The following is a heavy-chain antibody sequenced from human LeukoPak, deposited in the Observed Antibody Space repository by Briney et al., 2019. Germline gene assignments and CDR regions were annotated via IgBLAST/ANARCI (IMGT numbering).Heavy chain of an antibody. Sequence: SETLSLTCTVPGGSISSYYWSWVRQPPGKGMEWIGYIYYSGSTNYNPSLKSRVTISVDTSKNQFSLKLSSVTAADTAVYYCARAVDKTRHNWFDPWGQGTLVTVSS. V-gene: IGHV4-59*01. CDR3: ARAVDKTRHNWFDP. CDR1: GGSISSYY. D-gene: IGHD3-9*01. J-gene: IGHJ5*02. CDR2: IYYSGST.